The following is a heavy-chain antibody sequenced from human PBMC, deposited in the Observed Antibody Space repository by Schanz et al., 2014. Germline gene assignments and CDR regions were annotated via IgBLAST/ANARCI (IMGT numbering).Heavy chain of an antibody. V-gene: IGHV3-48*01. CDR1: GFTFSDYS. CDR2: IRSSSTPI. J-gene: IGHJ4*02. Sequence: EVQLVESGGGWVQPGGSLRLSRAASGFTFSDYSMNWVRQAPGKGPEWVSYIRSSSTPIYYADSVKGRFTISRDNSKNTVYIQMNSLRAEDTAVYYCARGGPAYYFDDWGQGTLVTVSS. CDR3: ARGGPAYYFDD.